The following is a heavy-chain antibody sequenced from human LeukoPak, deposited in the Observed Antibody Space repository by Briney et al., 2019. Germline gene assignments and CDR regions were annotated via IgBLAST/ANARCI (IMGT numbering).Heavy chain of an antibody. CDR3: ARDRELIY. V-gene: IGHV3-7*03. Sequence: GGSLRLSCAASGFAFISYWMTWVRQAPGKGLEWVANIKQDGSEKYYVDSVKGRFTISRDNTKNSLYLQMNSLRVEDTAVYYCARDRELIYWGQGTLVTVSS. CDR1: GFAFISYW. J-gene: IGHJ4*02. CDR2: IKQDGSEK.